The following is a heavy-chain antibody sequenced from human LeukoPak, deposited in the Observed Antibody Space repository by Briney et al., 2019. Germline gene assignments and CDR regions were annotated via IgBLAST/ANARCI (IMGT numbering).Heavy chain of an antibody. V-gene: IGHV4-39*02. J-gene: IGHJ6*02. Sequence: SETLSLTCTVSGVSISSSSYYWGWIRQPPGKGLEWIGSIYYSGSTYYNPSLKSRVTISVDTSKNQFSLKLSSVTAADTAVYYCARDNCSGGSCYRYYYYGMGVWGQGTTVTVSS. CDR1: GVSISSSSYY. CDR3: ARDNCSGGSCYRYYYYGMGV. CDR2: IYYSGST. D-gene: IGHD2-15*01.